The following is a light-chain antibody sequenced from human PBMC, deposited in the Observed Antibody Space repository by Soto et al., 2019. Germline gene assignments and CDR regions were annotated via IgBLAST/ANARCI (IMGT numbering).Light chain of an antibody. V-gene: IGKV4-1*01. Sequence: DIVMTQSPDSLAVSLGERATINCKSSQSVLYSSNNKNYLAWYQQKPGQPPKLLIYWASTRESGVPERFSGSGSGTDFTLTISSLRAEDVAVYYCQQYYSTPLTFGGGTKVEIK. CDR3: QQYYSTPLT. J-gene: IGKJ4*01. CDR2: WAS. CDR1: QSVLYSSNNKNY.